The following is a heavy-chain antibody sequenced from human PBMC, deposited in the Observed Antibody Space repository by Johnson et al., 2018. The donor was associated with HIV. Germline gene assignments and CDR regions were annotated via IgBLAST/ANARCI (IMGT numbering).Heavy chain of an antibody. V-gene: IGHV3-66*02. D-gene: IGHD2-2*01. CDR1: GFTVSSNY. Sequence: MQLVESGGGLVQPGGSLRLSCAVSGFTVSSNYMSWVRQAPGKGLEWVSVIYSGGSKYYADSVKGRFTISRDNSKNTLYLQMNSLIAEDTAVYYCARGEYQLLSGGFAFDIWGQGTMVTVSS. J-gene: IGHJ3*02. CDR3: ARGEYQLLSGGFAFDI. CDR2: IYSGGSK.